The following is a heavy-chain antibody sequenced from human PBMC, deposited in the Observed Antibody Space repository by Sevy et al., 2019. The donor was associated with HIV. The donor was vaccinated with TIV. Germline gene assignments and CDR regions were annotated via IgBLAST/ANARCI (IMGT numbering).Heavy chain of an antibody. V-gene: IGHV3-33*01. CDR1: GFTFSSYG. D-gene: IGHD5-18*01. CDR3: ARDPEGLDTAMASTYYYYGMDV. CDR2: IWCDGSNK. J-gene: IGHJ6*02. Sequence: GESLKISCAASGFTFSSYGMHWVRQAPGKGLEWVAVIWCDGSNKYYADSVKGRFTISRDNSKNTLYLQMNSLRAEDTAVYYCARDPEGLDTAMASTYYYYGMDVWGQGTTVTVSS.